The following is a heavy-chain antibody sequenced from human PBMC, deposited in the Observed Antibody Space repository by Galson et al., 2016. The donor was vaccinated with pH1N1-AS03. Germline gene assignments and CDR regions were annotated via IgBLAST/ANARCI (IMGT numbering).Heavy chain of an antibody. J-gene: IGHJ4*02. D-gene: IGHD5-12*01. CDR2: IYHSGNT. Sequence: SETLSLTCAVSGYSISSGYYWGWIRQPPGKGLEWIGSIYHSGNTYYNPSLKSRVTISVDTSKNQFSLRLSSVTAADTAVYYCAGSLDEWLRSPPGYWGQGTLVTVSS. CDR3: AGSLDEWLRSPPGY. V-gene: IGHV4-38-2*01. CDR1: GYSISSGYY.